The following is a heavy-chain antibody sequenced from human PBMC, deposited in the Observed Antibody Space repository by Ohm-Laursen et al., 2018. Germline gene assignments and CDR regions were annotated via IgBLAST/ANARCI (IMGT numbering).Heavy chain of an antibody. V-gene: IGHV2-5*01. CDR3: AHRSNSYSYAMDV. CDR2: IYWNDDK. D-gene: IGHD2-8*01. Sequence: TQTLTLTCTFSGFSLSFSGVSVGWIRQPPGKALDWLALIYWNDDKRYNPSLRNRLTITKDTSKNQVVLTMSNMDPVDTATYYCAHRSNSYSYAMDVWGQGTTGTVSS. CDR1: GFSLSFSGVS. J-gene: IGHJ6*02.